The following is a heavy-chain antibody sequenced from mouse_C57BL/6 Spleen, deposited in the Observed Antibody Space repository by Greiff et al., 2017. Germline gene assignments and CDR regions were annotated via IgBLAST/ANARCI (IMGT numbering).Heavy chain of an antibody. V-gene: IGHV14-4*01. CDR3: TTSGYDSSDY. D-gene: IGHD1-1*01. CDR1: GFNIKDDY. CDR2: LDPENGDT. J-gene: IGHJ2*01. Sequence: VQLQQSGAELVRPGASVKLSCTASGFNIKDDYMHWVKQRPEQSLEWIGWLDPENGDTEYASKFQGKATITTDTSSNTDYLQLGRLTSAGTAFYYSTTSGYDSSDYWGQGTTLTVSS.